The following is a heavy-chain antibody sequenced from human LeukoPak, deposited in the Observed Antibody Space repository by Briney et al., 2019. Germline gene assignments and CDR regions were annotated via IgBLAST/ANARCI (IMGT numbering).Heavy chain of an antibody. CDR1: GGSISRYY. D-gene: IGHD6-13*01. Sequence: PSETLSLTCTVSGGSISRYYWSWIRQPPGKGLEWIGYIYYSGSTNYNPSLKSRVTISVDTSKNQFSLKLSSVTAADTAVYYCARDTGSSWYYFDYWGQGTLVTVSS. CDR3: ARDTGSSWYYFDY. CDR2: IYYSGST. J-gene: IGHJ4*02. V-gene: IGHV4-59*01.